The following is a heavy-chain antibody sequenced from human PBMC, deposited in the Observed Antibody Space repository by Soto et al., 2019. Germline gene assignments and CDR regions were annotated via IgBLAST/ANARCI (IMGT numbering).Heavy chain of an antibody. J-gene: IGHJ4*02. CDR2: IYHSGTT. D-gene: IGHD1-26*01. V-gene: IGHV4-30-2*01. CDR1: GVSISSGGYS. CDR3: ARAIIASGQMDY. Sequence: QLQLQESGSGLVKPSQTLSLTCGVSGVSISSGGYSWNWIRQPPGKALECIGHIYHSGTTYYSPSLKSRVTISQDRSNNQFSLKLNSVTAADTAVYYCARAIIASGQMDYWGQGTLVTVSS.